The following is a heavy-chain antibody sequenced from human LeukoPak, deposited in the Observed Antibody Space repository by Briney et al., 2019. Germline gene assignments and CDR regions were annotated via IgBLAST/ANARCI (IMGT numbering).Heavy chain of an antibody. D-gene: IGHD3-16*01. CDR3: ARGGGLDV. V-gene: IGHV3-23*01. CDR2: ISGSGSST. CDR1: GFTFSNYA. J-gene: IGHJ6*02. Sequence: GGSLRLSCAASGFTFSNYAMTWVRQAPGKGLEWASGISGSGSSTYYADSVKGRFTLSRDYPKNTLYLQMNSLRAEDTAVYFCARGGGLDVWGQGATVTVSS.